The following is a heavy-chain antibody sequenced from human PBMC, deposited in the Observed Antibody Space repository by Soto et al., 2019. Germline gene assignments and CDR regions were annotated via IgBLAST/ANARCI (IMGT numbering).Heavy chain of an antibody. Sequence: QVQLVESGGGVVQPGRSLRLSCAASGFTFSSYGMHWVRQAPGKGLEWVAVISYDGSNKYYADSVKGRFTISRDNSKNTLYLQMNSLRAEDTAVYYCAKAHSGSYYWYFDLWGCGTLVTVSS. CDR2: ISYDGSNK. CDR3: AKAHSGSYYWYFDL. V-gene: IGHV3-30*18. J-gene: IGHJ2*01. CDR1: GFTFSSYG. D-gene: IGHD1-26*01.